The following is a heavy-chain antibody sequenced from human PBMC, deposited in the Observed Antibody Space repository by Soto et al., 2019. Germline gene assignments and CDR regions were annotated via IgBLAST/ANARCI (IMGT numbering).Heavy chain of an antibody. CDR2: ISASGGST. CDR1: GFTFSSYA. V-gene: IGHV3-23*01. D-gene: IGHD3-10*01. Sequence: PGGSLRLSCAASGFTFSSYAMSWVRRAPGKGLEWVSLISASGGSTYYTDSVKGRFTISRDNSKNTLNLQMNSLRAEDTAVYYCAKRNYFGSGSYGMDVWGQGTTVTVSS. CDR3: AKRNYFGSGSYGMDV. J-gene: IGHJ6*02.